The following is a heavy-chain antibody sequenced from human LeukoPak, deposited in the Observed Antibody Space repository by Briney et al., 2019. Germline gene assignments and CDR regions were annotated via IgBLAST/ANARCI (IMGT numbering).Heavy chain of an antibody. CDR2: IYYSGST. V-gene: IGHV4-39*01. CDR3: ARAQGYYDSSGYYHDAFDI. CDR1: GGSISSSSYY. D-gene: IGHD3-22*01. J-gene: IGHJ3*02. Sequence: PSETLSLTCTVSGGSISSSSYYWGWIRQPPGKGLEWIGSIYYSGSTYYNPSLKSRVTISVDTSKNQFSLKLSSVTAADTAVYYCARAQGYYDSSGYYHDAFDIWGQGTMVTVSS.